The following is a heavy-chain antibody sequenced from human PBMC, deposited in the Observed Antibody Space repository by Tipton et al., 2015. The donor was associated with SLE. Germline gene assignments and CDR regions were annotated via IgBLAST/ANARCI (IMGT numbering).Heavy chain of an antibody. CDR3: ARALTYYKFWRVWGPFDY. CDR2: ISNYNGNT. CDR1: GYTFTSYG. D-gene: IGHD3-3*01. J-gene: IGHJ4*02. V-gene: IGHV1-18*01. Sequence: QVQLVQSGNEVKKPWASVKVSCKTSGYTFTSYGISWVRQAPGQGLEWMGWISNYNGNTNYEQKFQGRVTMTTDTSTSTAYMDLRSLTSDDTAVYYCARALTYYKFWRVWGPFDYWGQGTLVIVSS.